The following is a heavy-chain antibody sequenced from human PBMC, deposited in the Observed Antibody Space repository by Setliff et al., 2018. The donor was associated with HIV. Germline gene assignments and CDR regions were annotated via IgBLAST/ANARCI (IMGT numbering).Heavy chain of an antibody. V-gene: IGHV3-21*01. CDR3: ARIGNLWSGYYPYYYYYYMDV. Sequence: GGSLRLSCAASGFTFSSYSMNWVRQAPGKGLEWVSSISSSSSYISSADSVQGRFTLSRDNAKNSLYLQMNSLRAEDTAVYYCARIGNLWSGYYPYYYYYYMDVWGKG. CDR1: GFTFSSYS. D-gene: IGHD3-3*01. J-gene: IGHJ6*03. CDR2: ISSSSSYI.